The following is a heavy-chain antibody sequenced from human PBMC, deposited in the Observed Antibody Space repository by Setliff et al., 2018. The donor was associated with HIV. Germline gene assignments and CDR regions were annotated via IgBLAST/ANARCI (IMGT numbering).Heavy chain of an antibody. CDR3: ARGFEVESSGWFDP. Sequence: SVKVSCKASGGTFSSYAISWVQQAPGQGLEWMGGIIPILGIANYAQKFQGRVTITTDESTSTAYMELSSLKSGDTAVYYCARGFEVESSGWFDPWGQGTLVTVSS. CDR2: IIPILGIA. V-gene: IGHV1-69*10. D-gene: IGHD3-9*01. J-gene: IGHJ5*02. CDR1: GGTFSSYA.